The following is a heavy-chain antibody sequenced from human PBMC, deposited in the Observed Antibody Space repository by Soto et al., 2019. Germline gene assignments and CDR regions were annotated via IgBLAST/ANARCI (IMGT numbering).Heavy chain of an antibody. Sequence: SETLSLTCTVSGGSTSSSSYYWGWIRQPPGKGLEWIGSIYYSGSTYYNPSLKSRVTISVDTSKNQFSLKLSSVTAADTAVYYCARNIAAENTKFDYWGQGTLVTVSS. CDR3: ARNIAAENTKFDY. V-gene: IGHV4-39*01. CDR1: GGSTSSSSYY. D-gene: IGHD6-13*01. CDR2: IYYSGST. J-gene: IGHJ4*02.